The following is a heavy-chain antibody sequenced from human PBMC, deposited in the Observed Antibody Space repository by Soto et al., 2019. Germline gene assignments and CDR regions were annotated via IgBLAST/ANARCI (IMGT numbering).Heavy chain of an antibody. D-gene: IGHD3-3*01. CDR3: TRHTWITGFWSGYYYY. CDR2: IRSKAYGGTT. J-gene: IGHJ4*02. Sequence: GGSLRLFCTASGFTFGAYAMSWFRQAPGKGLEWVGFIRSKAYGGTTEYAASVKGRFTISRDDSKSIAYLQMNSLKTEDTAVYYCTRHTWITGFWSGYYYYWGPGPPVPVSS. V-gene: IGHV3-49*03. CDR1: GFTFGAYA.